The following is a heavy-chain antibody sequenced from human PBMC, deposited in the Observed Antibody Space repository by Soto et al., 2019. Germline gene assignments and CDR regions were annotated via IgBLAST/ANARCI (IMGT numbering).Heavy chain of an antibody. CDR2: IYSRGNT. CDR1: GDSINSDKYY. V-gene: IGHV4-39*01. D-gene: IGHD3-9*01. CDR3: ARLEGLATISYYFDF. J-gene: IGHJ4*02. Sequence: SETLSLTCSVSGDSINSDKYYWGWIRQPPGKGLEWIGSIYSRGNTYYNPSLQARVTISLDKSKSQFSLKLNSVTAADSAVYFCARLEGLATISYYFDFWGQGALVTVSS.